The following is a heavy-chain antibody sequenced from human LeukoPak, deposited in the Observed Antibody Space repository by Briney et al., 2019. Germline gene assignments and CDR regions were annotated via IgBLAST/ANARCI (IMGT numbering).Heavy chain of an antibody. J-gene: IGHJ2*01. V-gene: IGHV4-59*01. CDR3: ARVPSWGRLGFDL. CDR2: IYYGGST. CDR1: GGSISSYY. D-gene: IGHD7-27*01. Sequence: SETLSLTCTVSGGSISSYYWSWLRQPPGKGLEWIGYIYYGGSTNYNPSLKSRITISVDTSKNQFSLKLSSVTAADTGVYYCARVPSWGRLGFDLWGRGTLVSVSS.